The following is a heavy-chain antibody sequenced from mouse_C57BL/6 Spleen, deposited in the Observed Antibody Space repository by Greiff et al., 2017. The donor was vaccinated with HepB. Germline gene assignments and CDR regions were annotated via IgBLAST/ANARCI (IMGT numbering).Heavy chain of an antibody. V-gene: IGHV14-1*01. J-gene: IGHJ2*01. CDR3: TTGGSGYYFDY. Sequence: VQLKQSGAELVRPGASVKLSCTASGFNIKDYYMHWVKQRPEQGLEWIGRIDPEDGDTEYAPKFQGKATMTADTYSNTAYLQLSSLTSEDTAVYYCTTGGSGYYFDYWGQGTTLTVSS. CDR2: IDPEDGDT. CDR1: GFNIKDYY. D-gene: IGHD3-1*01.